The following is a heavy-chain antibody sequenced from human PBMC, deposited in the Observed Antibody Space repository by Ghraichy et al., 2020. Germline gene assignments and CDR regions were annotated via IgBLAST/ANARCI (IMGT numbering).Heavy chain of an antibody. D-gene: IGHD2-21*01. Sequence: ASVKVSCKASGYTFTSYDINWVRQATGQGLEWMGWMNPNSGNTGYAQKFQGRVTMTRNTSISTAYMELSSLRSEDTAVYYCARGGIYCGGDCYPRGFDYWGQGTLVTVSS. J-gene: IGHJ4*02. CDR3: ARGGIYCGGDCYPRGFDY. CDR1: GYTFTSYD. V-gene: IGHV1-8*01. CDR2: MNPNSGNT.